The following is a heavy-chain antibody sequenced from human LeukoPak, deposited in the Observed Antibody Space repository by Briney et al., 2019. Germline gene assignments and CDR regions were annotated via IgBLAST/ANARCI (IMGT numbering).Heavy chain of an antibody. CDR2: IKQNADAE. J-gene: IGHJ4*02. CDR1: GFTFGRYW. Sequence: GGSLRLSCAASGFTFGRYWMTWVRQAPGKGLEWVANIKQNADAEYYVDSVKGRFTISTSNSQNSLYLQMNSLRPEDTAVYYCATTGFDSPFYSHYWGQGTLVTVSS. V-gene: IGHV3-7*03. D-gene: IGHD5-12*01. CDR3: ATTGFDSPFYSHY.